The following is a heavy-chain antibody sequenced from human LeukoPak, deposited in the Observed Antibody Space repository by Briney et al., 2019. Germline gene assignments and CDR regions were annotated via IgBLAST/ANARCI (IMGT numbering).Heavy chain of an antibody. V-gene: IGHV5-51*01. CDR2: IYPDDSDT. J-gene: IGHJ4*02. CDR1: GYSFTSYW. CDR3: ARWASSYYFDY. Sequence: GESLKISCKGSGYSFTSYWIGWVRQTPGKGLEWMGIIYPDDSDTRYSPSFQGQVTISADKSISTAYLQWSSLKASDTAMYYCARWASSYYFDYWGQGTLVTVSS. D-gene: IGHD2-2*01.